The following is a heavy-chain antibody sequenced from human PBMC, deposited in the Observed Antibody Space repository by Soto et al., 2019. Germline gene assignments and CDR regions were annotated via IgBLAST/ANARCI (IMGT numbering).Heavy chain of an antibody. CDR3: AKGSEFDP. CDR1: GFTFSSYG. Sequence: QVQLVESGGGVVQPGRSLRLSCAASGFTFSSYGMQWVRQAPGKGLEWVAVISYDGSNKYYADSVKGRFTISRDNSKNTLYLQMNSLRAADTAVYYCAKGSEFDPWGQGTLVTVSS. V-gene: IGHV3-30*18. J-gene: IGHJ5*02. CDR2: ISYDGSNK.